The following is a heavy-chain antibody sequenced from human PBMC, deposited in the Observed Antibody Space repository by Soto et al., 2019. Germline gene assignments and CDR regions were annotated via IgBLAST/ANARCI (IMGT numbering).Heavy chain of an antibody. J-gene: IGHJ4*02. CDR2: ISAYNGNT. V-gene: IGHV1-18*01. Sequence: QVQLVQSGAEVKKPGALVKVSCKASGYTFTSYGISWVRQAPGQGLEWMGWISAYNGNTNYAQKLQGRVTMTTDTSTSTAHMELRSLRSDDTAVYYCAIHACVVLGGLAFDYWGQGTLVTVSS. CDR1: GYTFTSYG. CDR3: AIHACVVLGGLAFDY. D-gene: IGHD3-10*01.